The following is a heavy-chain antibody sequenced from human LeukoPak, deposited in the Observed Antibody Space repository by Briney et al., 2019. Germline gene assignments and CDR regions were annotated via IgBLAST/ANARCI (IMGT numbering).Heavy chain of an antibody. Sequence: ASVKVSCKASGYTFTSYYMHWVRQASGQGLEWMGWMNPNNGNTGYAQKFQGRVTMTRDTSISTAYMELRGLRSEDTAVYYCVRDGEGVAISVNYWFDPWGQETLVTVSS. CDR2: MNPNNGNT. V-gene: IGHV1-8*02. D-gene: IGHD3-10*01. CDR1: GYTFTSYY. CDR3: VRDGEGVAISVNYWFDP. J-gene: IGHJ5*02.